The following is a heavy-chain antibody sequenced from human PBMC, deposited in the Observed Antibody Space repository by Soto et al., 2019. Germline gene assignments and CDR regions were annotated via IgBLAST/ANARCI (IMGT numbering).Heavy chain of an antibody. V-gene: IGHV1-3*05. CDR1: GCTFTSYA. D-gene: IGHD4-17*01. J-gene: IGHJ5*02. CDR2: INAGNGNT. CDR3: AREDYGDYDWFDP. Sequence: QVQLVQSGAEEKKPGASVKVSCKASGCTFTSYAMHWVRQAPGQRLEWMGWINAGNGNTKYSQKFQGRVTITRDTSASTAYMELSSLRSEDTAVYYCAREDYGDYDWFDPWGQGTLVTVSS.